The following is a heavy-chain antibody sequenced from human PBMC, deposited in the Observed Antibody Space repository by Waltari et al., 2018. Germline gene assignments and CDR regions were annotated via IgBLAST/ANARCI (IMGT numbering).Heavy chain of an antibody. J-gene: IGHJ4*02. V-gene: IGHV3-23*01. Sequence: VQRLESGGTLVQPGGSLRLSCEASGFIFRSNGLSWVRQAPGKGLEWVSSISGSGDNTYYADSVKGRFTISRDNSMNTVYLQMNSLRVEDSAVYYCAKDPLNDYGGWDDFWGQGTLVTVSS. CDR2: ISGSGDNT. CDR1: GFIFRSNG. D-gene: IGHD4-17*01. CDR3: AKDPLNDYGGWDDF.